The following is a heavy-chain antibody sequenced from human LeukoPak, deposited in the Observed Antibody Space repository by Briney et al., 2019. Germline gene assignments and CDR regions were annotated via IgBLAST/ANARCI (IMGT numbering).Heavy chain of an antibody. CDR2: ISYSGST. CDR3: ARITFVVEGYGMDV. CDR1: GGSINSGSYD. D-gene: IGHD2-21*01. J-gene: IGHJ6*02. Sequence: SETLSLTCAVSGGSINSGSYDWGWIRQPPGKGLEWIGSISYSGSTYCNPSLKSRVTISVDTSKNHFSLKLSSVTAADTAVYYCARITFVVEGYGMDVWGQGTTVTVSS. V-gene: IGHV4-39*02.